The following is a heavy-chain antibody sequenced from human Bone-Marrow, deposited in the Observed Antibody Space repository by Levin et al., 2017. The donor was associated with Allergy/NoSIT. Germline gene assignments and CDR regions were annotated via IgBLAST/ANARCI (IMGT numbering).Heavy chain of an antibody. V-gene: IGHV4-31*02. D-gene: IGHD3-10*01. Sequence: PSETLSLTCTVSGESVSSSGFYWTWIRQYPGKGLEWIGHIYYPGNTSYNPSLKSRVSISEDRSKNQFSLKLDSVTAADTSVYYCARESVYYGSGSWIDCWGQGTLVTVSS. CDR1: GESVSSSGFY. CDR3: ARESVYYGSGSWIDC. CDR2: IYYPGNT. J-gene: IGHJ4*02.